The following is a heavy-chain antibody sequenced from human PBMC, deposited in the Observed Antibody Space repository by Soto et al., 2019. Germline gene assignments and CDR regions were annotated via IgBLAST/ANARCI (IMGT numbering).Heavy chain of an antibody. CDR1: GFTFSGSA. CDR2: IRSKANNYAT. Sequence: GGSLRLSCAASGFTFSGSAMHWVRQASGKGLEWVGRIRSKANNYATAYAASVKGRFSISRDDSKNTAYLQMNSLKTEDTAVYYCTKEYSSGCFPWGHGTLVTVSS. V-gene: IGHV3-73*01. CDR3: TKEYSSGCFP. D-gene: IGHD6-19*01. J-gene: IGHJ5*02.